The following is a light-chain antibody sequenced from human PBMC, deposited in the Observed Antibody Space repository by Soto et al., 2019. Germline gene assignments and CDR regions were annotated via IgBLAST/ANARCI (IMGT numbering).Light chain of an antibody. CDR1: SSNIGSNT. J-gene: IGLJ2*01. Sequence: QSVLTQPPSASGTPGQRVTISCSGSSSNIGSNTVNWYQQLPGTAPKLLIYSNNQRPSGVPDRFSGSKSGTSASLAISGLPSEDEADYYCAAWDDSLNGPVFGEGTKLTVL. CDR2: SNN. CDR3: AAWDDSLNGPV. V-gene: IGLV1-44*01.